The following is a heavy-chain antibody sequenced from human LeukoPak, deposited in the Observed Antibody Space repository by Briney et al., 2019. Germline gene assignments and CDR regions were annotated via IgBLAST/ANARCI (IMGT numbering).Heavy chain of an antibody. V-gene: IGHV1-8*02. Sequence: AASVKVSCKTSGYTFSSYNLNWVRQATGQGLEWMGWVNPNSGDTGYAQKLQGRVTMTTDTSTSTAYMELRSLKSDDTAVYYCARSGEDYDFWSGEGFENWFDPWGQGTLVTVSS. D-gene: IGHD3-3*01. J-gene: IGHJ5*02. CDR2: VNPNSGDT. CDR3: ARSGEDYDFWSGEGFENWFDP. CDR1: GYTFSSYN.